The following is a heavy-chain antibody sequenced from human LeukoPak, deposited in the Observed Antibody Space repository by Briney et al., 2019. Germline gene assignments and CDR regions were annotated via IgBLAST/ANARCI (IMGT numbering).Heavy chain of an antibody. CDR3: AIRSGYSFDY. J-gene: IGHJ4*02. CDR2: INPNSGGT. V-gene: IGHV1-2*02. Sequence: ASVKVSCKASGYTFTDYYIHWVRQAPGQGLEWMGWINPNSGGTNYAQKFQGRVTMTRGTSISTAYMELSRLRSDDTAVYYCAIRSGYSFDYWGQGTLVTVSS. D-gene: IGHD3-3*01. CDR1: GYTFTDYY.